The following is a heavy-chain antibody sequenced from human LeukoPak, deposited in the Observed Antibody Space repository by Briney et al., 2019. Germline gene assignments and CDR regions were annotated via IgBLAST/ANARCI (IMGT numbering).Heavy chain of an antibody. CDR2: ISSGGCT. J-gene: IGHJ6*02. Sequence: GGSLRLSCAASGFTVTNNYMSWVRQAPGKGLEWVSIISSGGCTYYEDSVKGRFTISRHNSKNTLYLQMNSLVAEDTAVYYCATRAAAGYYYGMDVWGQGTTVTVSS. D-gene: IGHD6-25*01. CDR3: ATRAAAGYYYGMDV. V-gene: IGHV3-53*04. CDR1: GFTVTNNY.